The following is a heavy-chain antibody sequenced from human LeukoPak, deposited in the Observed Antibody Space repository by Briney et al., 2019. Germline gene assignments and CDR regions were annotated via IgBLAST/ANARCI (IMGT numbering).Heavy chain of an antibody. CDR2: ISGGAGRT. CDR1: GFTFSNHA. CDR3: AKGHGDYGTGFDC. D-gene: IGHD4-17*01. V-gene: IGHV3-23*01. J-gene: IGHJ4*02. Sequence: PGGSLRLSCAASGFTFSNHAMTCVRQAPGKGLECVSVISGGAGRTYYADSVKGHFTISRDNSKNTVYLQMNSLRAEDTAVYYCAKGHGDYGTGFDCWGQGTLVTVSS.